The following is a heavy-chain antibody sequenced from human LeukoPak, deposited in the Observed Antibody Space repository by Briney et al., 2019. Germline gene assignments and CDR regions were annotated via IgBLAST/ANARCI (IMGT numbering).Heavy chain of an antibody. CDR2: IRSKAYGGTT. Sequence: GRSLRLSCTASGFTFGDYAMSWVRQAPGKGLEWVGFIRSKAYGGTTEYAASVKGRFTISRDDSKSIAYLQMNSLKTEDTAVYYCTLPRVYYYYGMDVWGKGTTVTVSA. CDR1: GFTFGDYA. V-gene: IGHV3-49*04. CDR3: TLPRVYYYYGMDV. J-gene: IGHJ6*04.